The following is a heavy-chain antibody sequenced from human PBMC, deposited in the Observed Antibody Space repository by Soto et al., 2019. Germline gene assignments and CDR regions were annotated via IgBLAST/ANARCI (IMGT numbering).Heavy chain of an antibody. V-gene: IGHV4-30-2*01. CDR3: ARGRPSSYSSSTRNYYYGMDV. D-gene: IGHD6-13*01. Sequence: SETLSLTCTVSGGSISSGGYSWSWIRQPPGKGLEWIGYIYHSGSTYYNPSLKSRVTISVDTSKNQFSLKLSSVTAADTAVYYCARGRPSSYSSSTRNYYYGMDVWGQGTTVTVSS. CDR1: GGSISSGGYS. J-gene: IGHJ6*02. CDR2: IYHSGST.